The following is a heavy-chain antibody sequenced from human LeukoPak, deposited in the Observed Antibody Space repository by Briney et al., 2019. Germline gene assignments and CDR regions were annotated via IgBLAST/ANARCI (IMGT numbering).Heavy chain of an antibody. CDR1: GGSMSSYY. J-gene: IGHJ4*02. CDR3: ARGGWELLDY. Sequence: PSETLSLTCTVSGGSMSSYYWSWIRQPPGRGLEWIGYIYYSGSTNYNPSLKSRVTISVDTSKNQFSLKLSSVTAADTAVFYCARGGWELLDYWGQGTLVTVSS. D-gene: IGHD1-26*01. V-gene: IGHV4-59*01. CDR2: IYYSGST.